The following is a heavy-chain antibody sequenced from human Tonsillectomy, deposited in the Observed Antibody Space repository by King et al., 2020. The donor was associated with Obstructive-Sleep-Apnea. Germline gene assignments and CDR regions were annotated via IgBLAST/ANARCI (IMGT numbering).Heavy chain of an antibody. Sequence: QLQESGPGLVKPSETLSLTCTVPGGSINSNSYYWGWFRQPPGKGLEWIGNIYYSGSTYYSPSLKSRVTISVDRSKNQFSLNLSSVTAADTAVYYCARGGTSTVVNPPDNWGQGTLVTVSS. D-gene: IGHD4-23*01. J-gene: IGHJ4*02. CDR2: IYYSGST. CDR3: ARGGTSTVVNPPDN. CDR1: GGSINSNSYY. V-gene: IGHV4-39*07.